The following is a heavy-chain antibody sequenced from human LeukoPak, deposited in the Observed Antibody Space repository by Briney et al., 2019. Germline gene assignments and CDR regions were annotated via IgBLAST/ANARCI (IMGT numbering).Heavy chain of an antibody. J-gene: IGHJ4*02. CDR3: ARVGYSSAWYFFNF. D-gene: IGHD6-13*01. CDR1: GISFGSFG. Sequence: GGSLRLSCAAAGISFGSFGMSWVRQTPEKGLEWVSTLSSTGTTFYAGSVKGRFTISRANSENTLYLQMNSLTAEDTPLYYCARVGYSSAWYFFNFWGQGTLVTVSS. V-gene: IGHV3-23*01. CDR2: LSSTGTT.